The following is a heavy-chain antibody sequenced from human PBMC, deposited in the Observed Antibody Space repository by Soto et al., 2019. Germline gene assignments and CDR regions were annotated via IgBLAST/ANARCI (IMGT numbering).Heavy chain of an antibody. D-gene: IGHD3-9*01. J-gene: IGHJ4*02. CDR3: ARGVHELRYFDWFTATDY. CDR1: Y. CDR2: IYYSGST. Sequence: YWXWXRQSXGKRLEWIGHIYYSGSTNYNPSLKSRVTISVDTSKNQFSLKLSSVTAADTAVYYCARGVHELRYFDWFTATDYWGQGTLVTVSS. V-gene: IGHV4-59*01.